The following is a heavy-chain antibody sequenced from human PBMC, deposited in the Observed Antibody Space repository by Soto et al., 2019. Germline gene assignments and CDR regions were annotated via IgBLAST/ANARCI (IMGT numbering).Heavy chain of an antibody. CDR1: GGTFSSYT. J-gene: IGHJ5*02. CDR3: ARALLGGITMVRGVIVGDNWFDP. V-gene: IGHV1-69*02. CDR2: IIPILGIA. Sequence: SVKVSCKASGGTFSSYTISWVRQAPGQGLEWMGRIIPILGIANYAQKFQGRVTITADKSTSTAYMELSSLRSEDTAVYYCARALLGGITMVRGVIVGDNWFDPWGQGTLVTVSS. D-gene: IGHD3-10*01.